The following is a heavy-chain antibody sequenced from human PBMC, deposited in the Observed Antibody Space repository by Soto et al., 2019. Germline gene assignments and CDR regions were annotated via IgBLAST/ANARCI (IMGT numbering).Heavy chain of an antibody. CDR2: INTYNGNS. Sequence: QVKLVQSAAEVKKPGASVKVSCKASGYTLTNYAISWVRQAPGQGPERMGWINTYNGNSNYAQKFQGRVTMTTDTSTNTAYMELRSLTSDDTAVYYCARDCTGGSCFCIYWGQGTLVTVSS. J-gene: IGHJ4*02. D-gene: IGHD2-15*01. CDR3: ARDCTGGSCFCIY. CDR1: GYTLTNYA. V-gene: IGHV1-18*01.